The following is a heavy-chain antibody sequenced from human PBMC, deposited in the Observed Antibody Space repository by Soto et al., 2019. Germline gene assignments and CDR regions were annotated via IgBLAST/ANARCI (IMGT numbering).Heavy chain of an antibody. V-gene: IGHV4-30-2*01. CDR3: ASSVDSSGWHDAFNI. Sequence: SETLSLTCSVSGESISSGGYSWSWIRQPPGGGLEWLGYIYHSGTTYSNPSLQSRLTTSVDRSKNEFSLNLNSVTAADTALYYCASSVDSSGWHDAFNIWGRGTLVTVSS. CDR2: IYHSGTT. J-gene: IGHJ3*02. D-gene: IGHD6-19*01. CDR1: GESISSGGYS.